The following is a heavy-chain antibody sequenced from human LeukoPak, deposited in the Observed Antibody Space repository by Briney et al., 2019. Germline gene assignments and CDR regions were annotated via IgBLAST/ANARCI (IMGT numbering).Heavy chain of an antibody. CDR1: GGTFSSYA. CDR3: ARVEMATTKFDP. D-gene: IGHD5-24*01. J-gene: IGHJ5*02. V-gene: IGHV1-69*05. CDR2: IIPIFGTA. Sequence: GASVKVSCKASGGTFSSYAISWVRQAPGQGLEWMGGIIPIFGTANYAQKFQGRVTITTDESTSTAYMELSSLRSEDTAVYYCARVEMATTKFDPWGQGTLVTVSS.